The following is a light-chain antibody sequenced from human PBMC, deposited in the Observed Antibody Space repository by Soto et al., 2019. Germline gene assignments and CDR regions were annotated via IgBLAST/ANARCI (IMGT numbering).Light chain of an antibody. V-gene: IGKV3-15*01. CDR1: QSVSSN. CDR2: AAS. CDR3: QQYDKWHLT. Sequence: IVMPQSPVTLSVSPGEIATLSCRASQSVSSNLAWYQQRPGQAPRLLMYAASTPATGISARFSGSGSGTEFSLTIRGLKSEDFVVYFCQQYDKWHLTFGGGTKVEMK. J-gene: IGKJ4*01.